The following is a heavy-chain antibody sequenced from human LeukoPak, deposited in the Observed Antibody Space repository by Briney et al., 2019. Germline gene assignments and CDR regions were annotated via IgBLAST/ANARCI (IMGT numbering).Heavy chain of an antibody. CDR2: ISSNGGST. Sequence: PGGSLRLSCAASGFTFSSYAMHWVRQAPGKGLEYVSAISSNGGSTYHANSVKGRFTISRDNSKNTLYLQMNSLRAEDTAVYYCARDRPSVRYWGQGTLVTVSS. D-gene: IGHD6-6*01. CDR3: ARDRPSVRY. J-gene: IGHJ4*02. CDR1: GFTFSSYA. V-gene: IGHV3-64*01.